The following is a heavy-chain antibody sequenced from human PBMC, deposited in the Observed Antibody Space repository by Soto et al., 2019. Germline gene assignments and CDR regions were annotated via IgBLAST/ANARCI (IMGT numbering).Heavy chain of an antibody. CDR3: ARSSHKGSWFDP. Sequence: SETLSLTXSVSGGSLNNFYWNWIRQTAGKGLEWIGRIHASGNTNYNPSLKSRATLSVDTSKNQFSLKVRSVTAADTAVYYCARSSHKGSWFDPWGQGTLVTVSS. CDR1: GGSLNNFY. CDR2: IHASGNT. J-gene: IGHJ5*02. V-gene: IGHV4-4*07. D-gene: IGHD6-19*01.